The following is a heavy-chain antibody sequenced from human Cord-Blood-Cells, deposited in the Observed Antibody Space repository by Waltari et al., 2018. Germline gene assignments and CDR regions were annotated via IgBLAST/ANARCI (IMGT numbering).Heavy chain of an antibody. D-gene: IGHD3-10*01. CDR2: IYSSGST. CDR3: ARLGAGDRYYFDY. Sequence: QLQLQESGPGLVKPSETLSLTCTVSGGSISSSSYYWGWIRQPPGKGLEWIGSIYSSGSTYYNPSLKSRVTISVDTSKNQFSLKLSSVTAADTAVYYCARLGAGDRYYFDYWGQGTLVTVSS. CDR1: GGSISSSSYY. V-gene: IGHV4-39*01. J-gene: IGHJ4*02.